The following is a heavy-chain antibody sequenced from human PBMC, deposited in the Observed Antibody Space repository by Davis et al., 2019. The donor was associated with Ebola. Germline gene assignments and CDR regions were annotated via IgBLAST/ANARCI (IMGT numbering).Heavy chain of an antibody. J-gene: IGHJ4*02. V-gene: IGHV3-30*03. CDR1: GISFSNYG. D-gene: IGHD2-15*01. CDR3: ARVGYCSGGSCYYFDY. Sequence: GESLKISCAASGISFSNYGMFWVRQAPGKVMEWVAVISPDGSDKNYADSGKGRFTISRDNAKNSLYLQMNSLRAEDTAVYYCARVGYCSGGSCYYFDYWGQGTLVTVSS. CDR2: ISPDGSDK.